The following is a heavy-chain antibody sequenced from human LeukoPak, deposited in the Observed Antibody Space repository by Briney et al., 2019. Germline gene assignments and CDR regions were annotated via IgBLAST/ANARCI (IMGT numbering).Heavy chain of an antibody. D-gene: IGHD5-18*01. J-gene: IGHJ4*02. V-gene: IGHV2-70*11. CDR1: GFLLSTSGMC. CDR2: IDWDDDK. CDR3: ARTLGSYGYFDY. Sequence: RESGPALVKPTQTLTLTCTFSGFLLSTSGMCVSWIRQPPGKALEWLARIDWDDDKYYSTSLKTRLTISKDISKNQVVLTMTNMDPVDTATYYCARTLGSYGYFDYWGQGTLVTVSS.